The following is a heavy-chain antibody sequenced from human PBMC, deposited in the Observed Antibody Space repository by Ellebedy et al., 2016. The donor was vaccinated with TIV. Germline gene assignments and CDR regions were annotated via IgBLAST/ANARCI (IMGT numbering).Heavy chain of an antibody. J-gene: IGHJ4*02. V-gene: IGHV3-30*18. CDR3: AKEATARASSYFDS. CDR2: ISHDGSVK. CDR1: GFTFSAYG. Sequence: PGGSLRLSCPAYGFTFSAYGMQWVPQPPGKGLEWVAVISHDGSVKIYADSVMGRFSISRDTSTNTLHLQMNSLRAEDTAIYYCAKEATARASSYFDSWGQGILVTVSS.